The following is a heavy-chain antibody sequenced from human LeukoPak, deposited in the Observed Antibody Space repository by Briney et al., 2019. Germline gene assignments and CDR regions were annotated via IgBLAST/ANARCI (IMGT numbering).Heavy chain of an antibody. J-gene: IGHJ6*03. CDR1: GYSFSNYW. CDR2: IYPDDSQT. D-gene: IGHD6-6*01. V-gene: IGHV5-51*01. Sequence: THGESLKISCKGSGYSFSNYWIGWVRQMPGKGLEWMGIIYPDDSQTRYNPSVQGQVTISAAKSIRTAYLQWSSLKASDSAMYYCARLGYRSSSDIYYYMDVWGKGTTVTVSS. CDR3: ARLGYRSSSDIYYYMDV.